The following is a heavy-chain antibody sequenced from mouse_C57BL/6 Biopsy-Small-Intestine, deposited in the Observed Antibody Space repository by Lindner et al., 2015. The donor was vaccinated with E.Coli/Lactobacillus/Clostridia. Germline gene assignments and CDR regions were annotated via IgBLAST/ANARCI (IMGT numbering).Heavy chain of an antibody. V-gene: IGHV5-6*01. J-gene: IGHJ3*01. CDR1: GFTFSSYG. CDR2: ISSGGSYT. D-gene: IGHD2-3*01. CDR3: ARGDDGYYLFAY. Sequence: VQLQESGGDLVKPGGSLKLSCAASGFTFSSYGVSWVRQTPDKRLEWVATISSGGSYTYYPDSVKGRFTISRDNAKNTLYLQMSSLKSEDTAMYFCARGDDGYYLFAYWGQGTLVTVSA.